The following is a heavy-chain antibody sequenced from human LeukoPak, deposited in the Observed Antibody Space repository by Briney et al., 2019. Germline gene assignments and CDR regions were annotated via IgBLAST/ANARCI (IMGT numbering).Heavy chain of an antibody. CDR1: GYSFTSYW. V-gene: IGHV5-51*01. J-gene: IGHJ6*03. D-gene: IGHD3-10*01. CDR3: ARHSYYYGSGSYSDYYYYMDV. CDR2: IYPGDSDT. Sequence: GESLKISCKGSGYSFTSYWIGWVRQMPGKGLEWMGIIYPGDSDTRYSPSFQGQVTISADKSISTAYLQWSSLKASDTAMYYCARHSYYYGSGSYSDYYYYMDVWGKGTTVTISS.